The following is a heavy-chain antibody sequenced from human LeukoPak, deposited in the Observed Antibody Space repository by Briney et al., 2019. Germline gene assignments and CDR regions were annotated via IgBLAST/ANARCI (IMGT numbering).Heavy chain of an antibody. J-gene: IGHJ6*02. CDR1: GFTFSSYA. CDR2: ISGSGGST. CDR3: AKDRVSSGWYDYYYGMDV. D-gene: IGHD6-19*01. Sequence: PGGSLRLSCAASGFTFSSYAMSWVRQAPGKGLEWVSAISGSGGSTYYADSVKGRFTISRDNSKNTLYLQMNSLRAEDTAVYYCAKDRVSSGWYDYYYGMDVWGQGTTDTVSS. V-gene: IGHV3-23*01.